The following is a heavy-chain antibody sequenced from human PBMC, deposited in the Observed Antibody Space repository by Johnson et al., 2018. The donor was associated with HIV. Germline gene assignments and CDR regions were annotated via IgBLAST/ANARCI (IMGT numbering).Heavy chain of an antibody. CDR2: ISYDGSNK. CDR1: GFTFGSYG. J-gene: IGHJ3*02. V-gene: IGHV3-30*19. D-gene: IGHD6-6*01. Sequence: QVQLVESGGGVVQPGRSLRLSCAASGFTFGSYGMHWVRQAPGKGLEWVAVISYDGSNKYYADSVKGRFTISRDNSKYTLYLQMNSLRAEDTAVYYCARPHVSSIAARRGVFDIWGQGTMVTVSS. CDR3: ARPHVSSIAARRGVFDI.